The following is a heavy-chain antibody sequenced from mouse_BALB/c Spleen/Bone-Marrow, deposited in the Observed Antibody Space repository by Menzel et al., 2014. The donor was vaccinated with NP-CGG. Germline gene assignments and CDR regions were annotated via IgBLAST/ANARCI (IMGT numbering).Heavy chain of an antibody. CDR1: GFNVKDTY. V-gene: IGHV14-3*02. CDR2: IDPANGNT. D-gene: IGHD2-2*01. CDR3: ASYVYGYYFDY. J-gene: IGHJ2*01. Sequence: VQLKQSGAELVKPGASVKLSCTASGFNVKDTYIHWVKQRPEQGLEWIGRIDPANGNTKYDPKFQGKATITADTSSNTAYLQLSSLTYEDTAVYYCASYVYGYYFDYWGQGTTLTVSS.